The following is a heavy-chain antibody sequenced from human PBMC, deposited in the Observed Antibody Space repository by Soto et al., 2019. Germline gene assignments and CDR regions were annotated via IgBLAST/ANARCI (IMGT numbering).Heavy chain of an antibody. D-gene: IGHD2-21*01. V-gene: IGHV3-74*01. CDR3: ARGVRGAYGLDI. Sequence: EVHLVESGGGLVQPGGSLRLSCAASGLTFSSHWMHWVRQAPGKGLVWVSRIDSDGRRTNYADSVKGRFTISRDNAKNTVYLQMTSLRVEETAVYYCARGVRGAYGLDIWGQGTMVTVSS. CDR1: GLTFSSHW. J-gene: IGHJ3*02. CDR2: IDSDGRRT.